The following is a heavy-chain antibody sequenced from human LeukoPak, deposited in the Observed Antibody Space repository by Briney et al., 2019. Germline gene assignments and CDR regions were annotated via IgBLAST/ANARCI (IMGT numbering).Heavy chain of an antibody. Sequence: GGSLRLSCEASGFTFDDYGMHWVRQAPGKGLEWVSTISWNSASVGYVDSVKGRFTISRDNAKKTLYLQMNSLRAEDTAVYYCARSIGYVESWGQGTLVTVSS. D-gene: IGHD5-18*01. V-gene: IGHV3-9*01. CDR1: GFTFDDYG. J-gene: IGHJ5*02. CDR3: ARSIGYVES. CDR2: ISWNSASV.